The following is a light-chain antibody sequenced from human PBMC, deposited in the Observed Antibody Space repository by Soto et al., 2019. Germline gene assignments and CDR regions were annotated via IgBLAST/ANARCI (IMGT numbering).Light chain of an antibody. J-gene: IGKJ3*01. CDR1: QSISNNY. Sequence: EIVLTQSPGTLSLSPGERASLSCRASQSISNNYLAWFQQKPGRAPRVLIYGASSRATGIPDRFSGSGSGTDFTLIISRPEPEDFAVYYCQQYVSPPFTFGPGTKVDI. CDR2: GAS. V-gene: IGKV3-20*01. CDR3: QQYVSPPFT.